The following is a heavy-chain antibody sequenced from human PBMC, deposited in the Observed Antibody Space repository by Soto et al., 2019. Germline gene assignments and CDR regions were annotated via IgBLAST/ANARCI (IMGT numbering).Heavy chain of an antibody. V-gene: IGHV3-23*01. J-gene: IGHJ4*01. D-gene: IGHD5-12*01. CDR2: ISGSGAST. Sequence: EVQLLESGGGLVQPGGSLRLSCAASGFTFSNYAMSWVRQTPGKGLEWVSAISGSGASTYYADSVRGRFTISSDNSKNTLYQTVNSLRAEDRAVYYCAKECYSDYVGRRFDHWGQGTLVTVCS. CDR3: AKECYSDYVGRRFDH. CDR1: GFTFSNYA.